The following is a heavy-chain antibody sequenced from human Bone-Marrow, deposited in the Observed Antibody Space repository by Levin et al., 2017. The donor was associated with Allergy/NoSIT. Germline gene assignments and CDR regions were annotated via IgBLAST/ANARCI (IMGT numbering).Heavy chain of an antibody. CDR3: TRRAPNSFGTTGNWFDP. CDR1: GSSFTSSW. Sequence: GESLKISCKGSGSSFTSSWIGWVRQMPGKGLEWMGIIYPRDSDTRYSPSFQGQATISVDKSISTAYLQWSSLKASDTAIYYCTRRAPNSFGTTGNWFDPWGQGTLVTVSS. D-gene: IGHD1-7*01. V-gene: IGHV5-51*01. CDR2: IYPRDSDT. J-gene: IGHJ5*02.